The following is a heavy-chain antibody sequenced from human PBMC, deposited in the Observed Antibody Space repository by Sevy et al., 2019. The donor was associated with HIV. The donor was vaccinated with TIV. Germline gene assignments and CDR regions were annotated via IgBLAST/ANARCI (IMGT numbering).Heavy chain of an antibody. CDR1: GFAPSTYG. Sequence: GGSLRLSCAASGFAPSTYGMHWVRQAPGKALEWVAVIGYDGSNKYYADSVKGRFSISRDNSRNTLFLQMDSLRAEDTAVYYCARDPRMYGDYLLAYFDYWGQGTLVTVSS. CDR3: ARDPRMYGDYLLAYFDY. CDR2: IGYDGSNK. V-gene: IGHV3-33*01. D-gene: IGHD2-8*01. J-gene: IGHJ4*02.